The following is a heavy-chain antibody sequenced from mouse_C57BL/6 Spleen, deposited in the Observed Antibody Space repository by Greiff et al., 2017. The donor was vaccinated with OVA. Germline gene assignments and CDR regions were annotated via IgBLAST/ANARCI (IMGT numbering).Heavy chain of an antibody. J-gene: IGHJ2*01. CDR1: GFTFSNYW. Sequence: EVKLQESGGGLVQPGGSMKLSCVASGFTFSNYWMNWVRQSPEKGLEWVAQIRLKSDNYATHYAESVKGRFTISRDDSKSSVYLQMNNLRAEDTGIYYCTRANWDVGYFDYWGQGTTLTVSS. CDR2: IRLKSDNYAT. V-gene: IGHV6-3*01. D-gene: IGHD4-1*01. CDR3: TRANWDVGYFDY.